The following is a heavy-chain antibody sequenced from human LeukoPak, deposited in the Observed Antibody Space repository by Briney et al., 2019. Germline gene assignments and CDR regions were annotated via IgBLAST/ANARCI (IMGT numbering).Heavy chain of an antibody. Sequence: SLRLSCTASGFSXXGXXMHWARQLPGKGLVWVSRISPTGSTTSYADSVKGRFPVSRDNAKNTLYLQVNNLRAEDTAVYYCARGPNSNWSGLDFWGQGTLLTVSS. V-gene: IGHV3-74*01. CDR3: ARGPNSNWSGLDF. CDR1: GFSXXGXX. D-gene: IGHD6-6*01. CDR2: ISPTGSTT. J-gene: IGHJ4*02.